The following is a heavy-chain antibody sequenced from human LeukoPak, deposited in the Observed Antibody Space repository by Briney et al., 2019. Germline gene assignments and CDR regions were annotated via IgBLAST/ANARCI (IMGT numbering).Heavy chain of an antibody. J-gene: IGHJ4*02. CDR2: INPNSGGT. Sequence: GASVKVSCKASGYTFTGYYMHWARQAPGQGLEWMGWINPNSGGTNYAQKFQDRVTMTRDTSISTAYMELSRLRSDDTAVYYCARASQAYYYGSGSLDYWGQGTLVTVSS. CDR3: ARASQAYYYGSGSLDY. D-gene: IGHD3-10*01. CDR1: GYTFTGYY. V-gene: IGHV1-2*02.